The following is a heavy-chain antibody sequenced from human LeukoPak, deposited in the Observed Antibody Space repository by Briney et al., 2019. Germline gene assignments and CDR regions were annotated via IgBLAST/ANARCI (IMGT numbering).Heavy chain of an antibody. CDR3: ARDLEAFDAFDI. V-gene: IGHV1-69*04. CDR1: GGTFSSYT. D-gene: IGHD1-1*01. Sequence: SVKVSCKASGGTFSSYTISWVRQAPGQGLEWMGRIIPILGIANYAQKFQGRVTITADKSTSTAYMELNSLRSEDTAVYYCARDLEAFDAFDIWGQGTMVTVSS. CDR2: IIPILGIA. J-gene: IGHJ3*02.